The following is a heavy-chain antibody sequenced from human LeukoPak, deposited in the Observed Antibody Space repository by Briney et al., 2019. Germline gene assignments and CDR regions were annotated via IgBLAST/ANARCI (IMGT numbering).Heavy chain of an antibody. CDR3: ARESYYYDSSGYYNWFDP. J-gene: IGHJ5*02. CDR2: IRAYNGNT. V-gene: IGHV1-18*01. D-gene: IGHD3-22*01. Sequence: ASVKVSWKASGYIFTSYGISWVRQAPGQGLEWMGWIRAYNGNTNYAQKLQGRVTMTTDTSTSTAYMELRSLRSDDTAVHYCARESYYYDSSGYYNWFDPWGQGTLVTVSS. CDR1: GYIFTSYG.